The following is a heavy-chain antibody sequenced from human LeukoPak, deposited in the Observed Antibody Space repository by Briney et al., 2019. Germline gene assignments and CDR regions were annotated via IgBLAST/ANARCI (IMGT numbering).Heavy chain of an antibody. D-gene: IGHD5-18*01. Sequence: SQTLSLTCTVSGGSISSGSYYWSWIRQPAGKGLEWIGRIYTSGSTNYNPSLKSRVTISVDTSKNQFSLKLSSVTAADTAVYYCARVRGYSSMVNDYRGQGTLVTVSS. V-gene: IGHV4-61*02. J-gene: IGHJ4*02. CDR3: ARVRGYSSMVNDY. CDR2: IYTSGST. CDR1: GGSISSGSYY.